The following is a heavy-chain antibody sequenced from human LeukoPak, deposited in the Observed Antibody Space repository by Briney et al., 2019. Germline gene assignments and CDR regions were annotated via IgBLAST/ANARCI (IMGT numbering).Heavy chain of an antibody. CDR3: AKLFEMATIKWSFDY. CDR2: ISYDGSNK. CDR1: GFTFSSYG. J-gene: IGHJ4*02. D-gene: IGHD5-24*01. V-gene: IGHV3-30*18. Sequence: PGRSLRLSCAASGFTFSSYGMHWVRQAPGKGLGWVAVISYDGSNKYYADSVKGRFTISRDNSKNTLYLQMNSLRAEDTAVYYCAKLFEMATIKWSFDYWGQGTLVTVSS.